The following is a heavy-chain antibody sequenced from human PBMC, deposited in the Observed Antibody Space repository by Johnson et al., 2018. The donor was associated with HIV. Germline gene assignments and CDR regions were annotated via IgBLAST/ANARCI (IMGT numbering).Heavy chain of an antibody. CDR3: ARDWGLYSSGWYVDAFDI. J-gene: IGHJ3*02. CDR2: ISYDGSNK. Sequence: QMQLVESGGGVVQPGTSLRLSCAASGFTFSSFAMHWVRQAPGKGLEWMAFISYDGSNKYYADSVKGRFTISRDNSKTTLYLQINSVRAEDTAVYYCARDWGLYSSGWYVDAFDIWGQGTMVTVSS. D-gene: IGHD6-19*01. CDR1: GFTFSSFA. V-gene: IGHV3-30-3*01.